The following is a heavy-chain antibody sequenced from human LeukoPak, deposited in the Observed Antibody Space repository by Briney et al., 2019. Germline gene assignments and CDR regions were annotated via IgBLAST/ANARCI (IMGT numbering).Heavy chain of an antibody. V-gene: IGHV4-59*01. J-gene: IGHJ5*02. CDR2: IYYSGST. CDR3: ARGATNWFDP. Sequence: PSETLSLTCTVSGGSISTYYWSWIRQPPGKGLEWIGYIYYSGSTYYNPSLKSRVTILVATSKNQFSLKLSSVTAADTAVHFCARGATNWFDPWGQGTLVTVSS. CDR1: GGSISTYY.